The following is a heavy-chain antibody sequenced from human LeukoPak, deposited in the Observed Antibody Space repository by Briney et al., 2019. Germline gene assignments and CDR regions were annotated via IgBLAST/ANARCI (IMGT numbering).Heavy chain of an antibody. V-gene: IGHV3-30-3*01. CDR1: GFTFSSYA. D-gene: IGHD4-11*01. Sequence: GGSLRLSCAASGFTFSSYAMHWVRQAPGKGLEWVAVISYDGSNKYYADSVKGRFTISRDNSKNTLYLQMNSLRAEDTAVYYCARVDSNYEVALAYWGQGTLVTVSS. CDR3: ARVDSNYEVALAY. J-gene: IGHJ4*02. CDR2: ISYDGSNK.